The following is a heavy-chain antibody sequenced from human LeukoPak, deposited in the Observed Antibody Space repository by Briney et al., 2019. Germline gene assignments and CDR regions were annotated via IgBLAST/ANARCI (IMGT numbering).Heavy chain of an antibody. V-gene: IGHV1-2*02. CDR1: GYTFTGYY. CDR3: ARGLIVLRNWFDP. D-gene: IGHD3-22*01. J-gene: IGHJ5*02. Sequence: ASVKVSCKASGYTFTGYYMHWVRQAPGQGLERMGWINPNSGGTNYAQKFQGRVTMTRDTSISTAYMEMSRLRSDDTAVYYCARGLIVLRNWFDPWGQGALVTVSS. CDR2: INPNSGGT.